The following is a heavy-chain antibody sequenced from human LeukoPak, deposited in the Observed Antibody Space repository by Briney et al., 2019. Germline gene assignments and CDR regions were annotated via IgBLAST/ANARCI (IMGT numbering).Heavy chain of an antibody. D-gene: IGHD5-12*01. J-gene: IGHJ4*02. Sequence: ASVKVSCKASGGTFSSYVISWVRQAPGQGLEWMGGIIPIFGRVNYAQKFQGRVTITADESTSTGYMELSSLRFEDTAVYYCASGKGPGEWLRLRTFDYWGQGTLVTVSS. CDR2: IIPIFGRV. V-gene: IGHV1-69*13. CDR1: GGTFSSYV. CDR3: ASGKGPGEWLRLRTFDY.